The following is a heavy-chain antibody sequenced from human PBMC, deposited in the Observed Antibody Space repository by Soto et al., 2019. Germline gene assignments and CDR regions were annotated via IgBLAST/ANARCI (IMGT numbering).Heavy chain of an antibody. D-gene: IGHD3-22*01. V-gene: IGHV1-46*01. CDR3: ARDEVGYSSGYRPPFDY. Sequence: GASVKVSCKASGYTFTSYYMHWVRQAPGQGLEWMGIINPSGGSTSYAQKFQGRVTMTRDTSTSTVYMELSSLRSEDTAVYYCARDEVGYSSGYRPPFDYWGQGTLVTVSS. CDR1: GYTFTSYY. J-gene: IGHJ4*02. CDR2: INPSGGST.